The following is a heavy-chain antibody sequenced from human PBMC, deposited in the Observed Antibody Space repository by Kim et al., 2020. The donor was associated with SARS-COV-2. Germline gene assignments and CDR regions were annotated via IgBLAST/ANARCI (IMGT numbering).Heavy chain of an antibody. CDR3: ARASGED. Sequence: SETLSLTCAVYGGSFSGYYWSWIRQPPGKGLEWIGEINHSGSTNYNPSLKSRVTISVDTSKNQFSLKLSSVTAADTAVYYCARASGEDWGQGTLVTVSS. J-gene: IGHJ4*02. V-gene: IGHV4-34*01. CDR1: GGSFSGYY. D-gene: IGHD3-16*01. CDR2: INHSGST.